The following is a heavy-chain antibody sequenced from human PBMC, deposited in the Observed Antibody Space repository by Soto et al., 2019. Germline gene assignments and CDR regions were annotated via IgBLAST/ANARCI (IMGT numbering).Heavy chain of an antibody. V-gene: IGHV3-30-3*01. Sequence: GGSLRLSCAASGFTFSSYAMHWVRQAPGKGLEWVAVISYDGSNKYYADSVKGRFTISRDNSKNTLYLQMNSLRAEDTAVYYCARDYGGNRYYGMDVWGQGTTVTVSS. CDR3: ARDYGGNRYYGMDV. D-gene: IGHD4-17*01. CDR1: GFTFSSYA. CDR2: ISYDGSNK. J-gene: IGHJ6*02.